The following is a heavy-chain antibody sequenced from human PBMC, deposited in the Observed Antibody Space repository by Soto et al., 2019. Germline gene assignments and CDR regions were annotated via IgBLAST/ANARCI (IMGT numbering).Heavy chain of an antibody. Sequence: PGGSLRLSCAASGFTFSSYGMHWVRQAPGKGLEWVAVISYDGSNKYYADSVKGRFTISRDNSKNTLYLQMNSLRAEDTAVYYCAKDLSQYSSSWYEFYYYYGMDVWGQGTTVTVSS. CDR1: GFTFSSYG. J-gene: IGHJ6*02. CDR3: AKDLSQYSSSWYEFYYYYGMDV. D-gene: IGHD6-13*01. V-gene: IGHV3-30*18. CDR2: ISYDGSNK.